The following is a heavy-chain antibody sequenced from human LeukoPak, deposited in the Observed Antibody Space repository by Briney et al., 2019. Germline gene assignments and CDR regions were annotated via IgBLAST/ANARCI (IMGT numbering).Heavy chain of an antibody. CDR3: AKVIWGFGEDHFDY. J-gene: IGHJ4*02. V-gene: IGHV3-23*01. CDR2: ISGSGGST. Sequence: GGSLRLSCAASGFTFSSYSMNWVRQAPGKGLEWVSAISGSGGSTYYADSVKGRFTISRDNSKNTLYLQMNSLRAEDTAVYYCAKVIWGFGEDHFDYWGQGTLVTVSS. D-gene: IGHD7-27*01. CDR1: GFTFSSYS.